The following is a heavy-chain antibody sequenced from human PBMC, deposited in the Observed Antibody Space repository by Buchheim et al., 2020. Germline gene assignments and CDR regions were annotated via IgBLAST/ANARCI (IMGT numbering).Heavy chain of an antibody. Sequence: QVQLVESGGGVVQPGRSLRLSCAASGFTFSSYAMHWVRQAPGKGLEWVAVISYDGSNKYYADSVKGRFTISRDNSKNTLYLQMNSLRAEDTAVYYCARERSSGYFPWISNYYFDYWGQGTL. CDR3: ARERSSGYFPWISNYYFDY. J-gene: IGHJ4*02. V-gene: IGHV3-30-3*01. CDR2: ISYDGSNK. CDR1: GFTFSSYA. D-gene: IGHD3-22*01.